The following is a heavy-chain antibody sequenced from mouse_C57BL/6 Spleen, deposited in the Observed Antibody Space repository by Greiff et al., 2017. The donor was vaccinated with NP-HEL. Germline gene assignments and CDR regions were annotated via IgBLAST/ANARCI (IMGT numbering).Heavy chain of an antibody. V-gene: IGHV5-16*01. CDR1: GFTFSDYY. D-gene: IGHD2-2*01. CDR2: INYDGSST. J-gene: IGHJ1*03. CDR3: AGGGMVTHWYFDV. Sequence: EVMLVESEGGLVQPGSSMKLSCTASGFTFSDYYMAWVRQVPEKGLEWVANINYDGSSTYYLASLKSRFIISRDNAKNILYLQMSSLQSEDTATYYGAGGGMVTHWYFDVWGTGTTVTVSS.